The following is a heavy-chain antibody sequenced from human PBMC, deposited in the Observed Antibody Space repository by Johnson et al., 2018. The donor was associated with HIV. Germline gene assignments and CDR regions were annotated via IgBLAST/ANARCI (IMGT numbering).Heavy chain of an antibody. V-gene: IGHV3-53*01. J-gene: IGHJ3*02. D-gene: IGHD1-26*01. Sequence: VQLVESGGGLIQPGGSLRLSCAASGFTVSSNYMSWVRQAPGKGLEWVSIIYSGGTTYYADSVKGRFTFSRDNSKNTPYLQMNSLRVEDTAVYYCARRLITREGSDSPTDAFDIWGQGTMVTVSS. CDR1: GFTVSSNY. CDR3: ARRLITREGSDSPTDAFDI. CDR2: IYSGGTT.